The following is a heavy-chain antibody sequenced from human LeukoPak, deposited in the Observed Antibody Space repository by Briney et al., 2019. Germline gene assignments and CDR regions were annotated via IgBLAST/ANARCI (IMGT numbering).Heavy chain of an antibody. D-gene: IGHD3-10*01. CDR3: AKGTARGMVSRY. Sequence: PGGSLRLSCAASGFTFSSYAMSWVRQAPGKGLEWVSAISGSGGSTYYADSVKGRFTISRDNSKNTLYLRMNSLRAEDTAVYYCAKGTARGMVSRYWGQGTLVTVSS. CDR1: GFTFSSYA. CDR2: ISGSGGST. J-gene: IGHJ4*02. V-gene: IGHV3-23*01.